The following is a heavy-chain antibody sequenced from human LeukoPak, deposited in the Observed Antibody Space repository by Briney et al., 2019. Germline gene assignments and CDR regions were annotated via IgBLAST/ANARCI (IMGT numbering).Heavy chain of an antibody. CDR3: ARDSSTGWYHDY. Sequence: GGSLRLSCAASGFTVSSNYMSWVRQAPGKGLEWVSVIYSGGSTFYADSVKGRFTISRDNSKNTLYLQMNSLRAEDTAVYYCARDSSTGWYHDYWGQGTLVSVSS. D-gene: IGHD6-19*01. CDR1: GFTVSSNY. J-gene: IGHJ4*02. CDR2: IYSGGST. V-gene: IGHV3-66*01.